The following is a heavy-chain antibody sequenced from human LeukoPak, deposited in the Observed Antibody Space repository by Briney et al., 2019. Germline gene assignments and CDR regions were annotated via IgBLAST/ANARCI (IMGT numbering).Heavy chain of an antibody. Sequence: SETLSLTCTVSGGSISSYYRSWIRQPPGKGPEWIGYIYYSGSTNYNSSLKSRVTISVDTSKNQFSLKLTSVTAADTAVYYCARHVSSSSWAYDSSAYAFDYWGQGTLVTVSS. CDR1: GGSISSYY. J-gene: IGHJ4*02. CDR3: ARHVSSSSWAYDSSAYAFDY. D-gene: IGHD3-22*01. V-gene: IGHV4-59*08. CDR2: IYYSGST.